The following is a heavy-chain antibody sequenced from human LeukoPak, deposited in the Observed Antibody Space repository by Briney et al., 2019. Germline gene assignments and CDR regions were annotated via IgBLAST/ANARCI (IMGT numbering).Heavy chain of an antibody. Sequence: GASVKVSCKASGGTFSSYAISWVRQAPGQGLEWMGWMNPNSGNTGYAQKFQGRVTMTRNTSISTAYMELSSLRSEDTAVYYCARRIAAAGIASFDPWGQGTLVTVSS. CDR2: MNPNSGNT. J-gene: IGHJ5*02. CDR3: ARRIAAAGIASFDP. V-gene: IGHV1-8*02. CDR1: GGTFSSYA. D-gene: IGHD6-13*01.